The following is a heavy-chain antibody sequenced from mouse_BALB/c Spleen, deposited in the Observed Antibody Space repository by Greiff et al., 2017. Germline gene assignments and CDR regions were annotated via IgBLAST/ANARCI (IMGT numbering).Heavy chain of an antibody. V-gene: IGHV5-17*02. D-gene: IGHD1-1*01. Sequence: DVKLVESGGGLVQPGGSRKLSCAASGFTFSSFGMHRVRQAPEKGLEWVAYISSGSSTIYYADTVKGRFTISRDNPKNTLFLQMTSLRSEDTAMYYCARGGAYYGSSYIDYWGQGTTLTVSS. CDR1: GFTFSSFG. J-gene: IGHJ2*01. CDR2: ISSGSSTI. CDR3: ARGGAYYGSSYIDY.